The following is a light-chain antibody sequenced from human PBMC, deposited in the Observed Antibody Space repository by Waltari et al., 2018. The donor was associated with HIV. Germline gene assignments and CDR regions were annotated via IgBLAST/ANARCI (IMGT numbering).Light chain of an antibody. V-gene: IGKV1-33*01. CDR2: DAS. Sequence: DIQMTQSPSSLSASVGDRVTITCQASQDISNYLNWYQQKPGKAPKLLIYDASNLETGVPSRFSGSGSGTDFTFTISSLQPEDIATYYCQQYDNLPRVSTFGPGTKVDIK. CDR3: QQYDNLPRVST. CDR1: QDISNY. J-gene: IGKJ3*01.